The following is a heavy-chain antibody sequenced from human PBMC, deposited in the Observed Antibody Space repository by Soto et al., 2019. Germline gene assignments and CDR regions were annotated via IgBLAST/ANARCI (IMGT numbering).Heavy chain of an antibody. CDR3: ARGLFSETHYSGGWYFFDY. Sequence: SETLSLTCTVSGGSIRSYYWSWIRQPPGKGLEWIGQINDGGSANYNPSLKSRVTISVDTSNNEFFLELSSVTAADTAVYYCARGLFSETHYSGGWYFFDYWGQGTLVTVSS. D-gene: IGHD1-26*01. CDR1: GGSIRSYY. V-gene: IGHV4-34*01. CDR2: INDGGSA. J-gene: IGHJ4*02.